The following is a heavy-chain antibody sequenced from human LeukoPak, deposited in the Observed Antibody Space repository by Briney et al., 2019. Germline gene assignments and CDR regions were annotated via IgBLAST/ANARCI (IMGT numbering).Heavy chain of an antibody. CDR2: INHSGST. Sequence: PSETLSLTCAVYGGSFSGYYWSWIRQPPGKGLEWIGEINHSGSTNYNPSLKSRVTISVDTSKNQFSLKLSSVTAADTAVYYCAATYYDFWSGYYRIDYWGQGTLVTVSS. CDR3: AATYYDFWSGYYRIDY. J-gene: IGHJ4*02. CDR1: GGSFSGYY. D-gene: IGHD3-3*01. V-gene: IGHV4-34*01.